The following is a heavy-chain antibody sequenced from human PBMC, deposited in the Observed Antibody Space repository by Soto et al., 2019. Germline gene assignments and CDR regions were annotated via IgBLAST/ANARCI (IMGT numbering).Heavy chain of an antibody. V-gene: IGHV4-34*01. CDR3: ARFVSPYYDFWSGYGRYFDY. CDR1: GGSFSGYY. CDR2: INHSGST. J-gene: IGHJ4*02. Sequence: PSETLSLTCAVYGGSFSGYYWSWIRQPPGKGLEWIGEINHSGSTNYNPSLKSRVTISVDTSKNQFSLKLSSVTAADTAVYYCARFVSPYYDFWSGYGRYFDYWGQGTLVTVSS. D-gene: IGHD3-3*01.